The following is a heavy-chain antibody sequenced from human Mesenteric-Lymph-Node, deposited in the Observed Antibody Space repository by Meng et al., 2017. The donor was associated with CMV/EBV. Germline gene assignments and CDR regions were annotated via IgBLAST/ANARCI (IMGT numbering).Heavy chain of an antibody. V-gene: IGHV3-74*01. J-gene: IGHJ4*02. Sequence: GGSLRLSCAASGFTFSSYAMTWVRQAPGKGLVWVSRINRDGSSTNYADSVKGRFTISRDNAKNTLYLQMNSLRAEDTAVYYCARLSPSGHYNFDYWGQGTLVTVSS. CDR3: ARLSPSGHYNFDY. CDR2: INRDGSST. D-gene: IGHD3-3*01. CDR1: GFTFSSYA.